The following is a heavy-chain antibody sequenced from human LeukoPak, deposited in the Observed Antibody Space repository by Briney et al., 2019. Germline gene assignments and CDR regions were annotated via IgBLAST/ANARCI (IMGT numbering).Heavy chain of an antibody. J-gene: IGHJ6*02. CDR3: ARGPITMGMDV. V-gene: IGHV4-34*01. CDR2: INHSGST. D-gene: IGHD3-3*01. Sequence: PSETLSLTCAVSGGSISSGGYSWSWIRQPPGKGLEWIGEINHSGSTNYNPSLKSRVTISVDTSKNQFSLKLSSVTAADTAVYYCARGPITMGMDVWGQGTTVTVSS. CDR1: GGSISSGGYS.